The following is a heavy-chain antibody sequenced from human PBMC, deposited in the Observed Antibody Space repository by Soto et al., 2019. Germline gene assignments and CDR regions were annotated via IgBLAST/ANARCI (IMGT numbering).Heavy chain of an antibody. J-gene: IGHJ4*02. V-gene: IGHV4-34*01. CDR2: INHSGST. CDR1: GGSFSGYY. CDR3: ARGPPWLRRVXFDY. Sequence: PSETLSLSCAVYGGSFSGYYWSWIRQPPGKGLEWIGEINHSGSTNYNPSLKSRVTISVDTSKNQFSLKLSSVTAADTAVYYCARGPPWLRRVXFDYWAQRTLVTVSS. D-gene: IGHD5-12*01.